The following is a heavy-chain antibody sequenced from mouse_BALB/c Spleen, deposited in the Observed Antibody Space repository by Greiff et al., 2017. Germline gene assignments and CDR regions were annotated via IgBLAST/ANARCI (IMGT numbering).Heavy chain of an antibody. V-gene: IGHV3-6*02. D-gene: IGHD1-2*01. J-gene: IGHJ4*01. CDR3: ARGDYGYGAMDY. CDR1: GYSITSGYY. CDR2: ISYDGSN. Sequence: EVKLMESGPGLVKPSQSLSLTCSVTGYSITSGYYWNWIRQFPGNKLEWMGYISYDGSNNYNPSLKNRISITRDTSKNQFFLKLNSVTTEDTATYYCARGDYGYGAMDYWGQGTSVTVSS.